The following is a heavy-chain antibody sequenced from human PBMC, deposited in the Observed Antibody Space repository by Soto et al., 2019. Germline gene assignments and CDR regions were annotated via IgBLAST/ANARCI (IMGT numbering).Heavy chain of an antibody. Sequence: GGSLRLSCAASGFTLSSYAMSWVRHAPGQGLDWVSGISGSGGGTYYADSVKGRFTISRDNSKNTLYLQMNNLRAEDAAGYYCATVSSSCHCIVDSWG. V-gene: IGHV3-23*01. D-gene: IGHD2-2*01. CDR2: ISGSGGGT. J-gene: IGHJ5*01. CDR3: ATVSSSCHCIVDS. CDR1: GFTLSSYA.